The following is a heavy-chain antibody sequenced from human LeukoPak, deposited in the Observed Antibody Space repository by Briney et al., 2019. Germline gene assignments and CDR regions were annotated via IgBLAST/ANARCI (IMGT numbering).Heavy chain of an antibody. CDR2: INPNSGGT. D-gene: IGHD6-13*01. CDR3: ARDPTIAAAGTEYFQH. J-gene: IGHJ1*01. Sequence: GASVKVSCKASGYTFTGYYMHWVRQAPGQGLEWMGWINPNSGGTNYAQKFQGRVTMTRDTSISTAYMELSRLRSDDTAVYYCARDPTIAAAGTEYFQHWGQGTLVTVSS. CDR1: GYTFTGYY. V-gene: IGHV1-2*02.